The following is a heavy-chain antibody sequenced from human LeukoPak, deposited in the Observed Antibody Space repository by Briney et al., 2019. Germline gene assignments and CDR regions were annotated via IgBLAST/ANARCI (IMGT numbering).Heavy chain of an antibody. CDR3: TSHPTVYYYYMDV. D-gene: IGHD1-26*01. CDR1: GFTFSSYT. V-gene: IGHV3-73*01. CDR2: IRSKANSYAT. Sequence: GGSLRLSCAASGFTFSSYTMHWVRQASGKGLEWVGRIRSKANSYATAYAASVKGRFTISRDDSKNTAYLQMNSLKTEDTAVYYCTSHPTVYYYYMDVWGKGTTVTVSS. J-gene: IGHJ6*03.